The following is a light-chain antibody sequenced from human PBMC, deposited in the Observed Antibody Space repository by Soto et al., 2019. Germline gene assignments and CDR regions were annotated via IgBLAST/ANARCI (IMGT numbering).Light chain of an antibody. Sequence: EIVMTQSPATLSVSPGERATLSCRASQSVSSNVAWYQQKPGQAPRLLIYAASTRPTGIPARFSGSGSGTEFTLTISSLQSEDVEVYYCQQYNNWTPWAFGQGTKVEIK. V-gene: IGKV3-15*01. CDR2: AAS. CDR1: QSVSSN. CDR3: QQYNNWTPWA. J-gene: IGKJ1*01.